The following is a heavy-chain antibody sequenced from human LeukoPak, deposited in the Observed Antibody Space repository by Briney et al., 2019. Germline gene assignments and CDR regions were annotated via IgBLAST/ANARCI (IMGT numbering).Heavy chain of an antibody. CDR3: ARVAAAGANWFDP. Sequence: SVKVSRKASGGTFSSYAISWVRQAPGQGLEWMGRIIPILGIANYAQKFQGRVTITADKSTSTAYMELSSLRSEDTAVYYCARVAAAGANWFDPWGQGTLVTVSS. D-gene: IGHD6-13*01. CDR1: GGTFSSYA. CDR2: IIPILGIA. V-gene: IGHV1-69*04. J-gene: IGHJ5*02.